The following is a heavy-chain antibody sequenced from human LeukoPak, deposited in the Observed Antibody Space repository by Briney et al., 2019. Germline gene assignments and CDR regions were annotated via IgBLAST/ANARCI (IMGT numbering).Heavy chain of an antibody. D-gene: IGHD1-7*01. CDR2: ISAYNGNT. J-gene: IGHJ4*02. Sequence: GASVKVSCKASGYTFTSYGISWVRQAPGQGLEWMGWISAYNGNTNYAQRLQGRVTMTTDTSTSTAYMELRSLRSDDTAVYYCARGVMELELLERFDYWGQGTLVTVSS. CDR1: GYTFTSYG. V-gene: IGHV1-18*01. CDR3: ARGVMELELLERFDY.